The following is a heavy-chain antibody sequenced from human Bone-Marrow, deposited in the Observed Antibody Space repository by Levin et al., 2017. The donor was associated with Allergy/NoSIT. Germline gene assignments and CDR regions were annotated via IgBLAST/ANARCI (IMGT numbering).Heavy chain of an antibody. CDR2: IYYSGST. V-gene: IGHV4-59*01. J-gene: IGHJ4*02. CDR1: GGSISGYY. D-gene: IGHD3-10*01. CDR3: ARDGGHRAYGV. Sequence: SETLSLTCTVSGGSISGYYWSWIRQPPGKGLECIGYIYYSGSTNYNPSLKSRVTISVDTSKNQFSLMLTFVSAADTAVYYCARDGGHRAYGVWGQGTLVTVSS.